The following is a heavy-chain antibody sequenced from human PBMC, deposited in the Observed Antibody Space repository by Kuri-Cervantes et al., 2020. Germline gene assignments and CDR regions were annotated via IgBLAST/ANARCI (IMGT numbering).Heavy chain of an antibody. CDR1: GFTFEDYG. D-gene: IGHD3-10*01. V-gene: IGHV3-23*03. CDR2: IYSGGST. Sequence: GESLKISCAASGFTFEDYGMSWVRQAPGKGLEWVSVIYSGGSTYYADSVKGRFTISRHNSKNTLYLQMNSLRAEDTALYYCANGGSGSFYYWGQGTLVTVSS. J-gene: IGHJ4*02. CDR3: ANGGSGSFYY.